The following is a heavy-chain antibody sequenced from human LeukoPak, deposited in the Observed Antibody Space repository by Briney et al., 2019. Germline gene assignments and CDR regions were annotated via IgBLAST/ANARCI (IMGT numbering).Heavy chain of an antibody. CDR3: ARDTGYGSGSLMDY. V-gene: IGHV3-33*01. D-gene: IGHD3-10*01. J-gene: IGHJ4*02. CDR1: GFTFSSYG. Sequence: PXGSLXXXXAASGFTFSSYGMHWVRQAPGKGLEWVAVIWYDGSNEYYADSVKGRFTISRDNSKNTLYLQMNSLRAEDTAVYYCARDTGYGSGSLMDYWGQGTLVTVSS. CDR2: IWYDGSNE.